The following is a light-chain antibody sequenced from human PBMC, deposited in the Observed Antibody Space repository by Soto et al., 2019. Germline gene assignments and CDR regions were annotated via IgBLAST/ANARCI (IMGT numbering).Light chain of an antibody. CDR3: QSYDSSLSVYV. V-gene: IGLV1-40*01. CDR1: SSNIGAGYD. Sequence: QSVLTQPPSVSGAPGQRVTISCTGSSSNIGAGYDVHWYQQLPGTAPKLLIYGNNNQPSGVPDRFSGSKSGTTASLAITGLQAEDEADYYCQSYDSSLSVYVFGTGTKVTVL. J-gene: IGLJ1*01. CDR2: GNN.